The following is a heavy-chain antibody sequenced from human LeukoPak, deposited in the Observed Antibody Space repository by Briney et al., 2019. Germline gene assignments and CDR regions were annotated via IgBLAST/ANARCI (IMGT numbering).Heavy chain of an antibody. V-gene: IGHV3-30-3*01. CDR3: ARDHGSGSYHLDYFDY. CDR1: GFTFSSYA. J-gene: IGHJ4*02. Sequence: PGGSLRLSCAASGFTFSSYAMHWVRQAPGKGLEWVAVISYDGSNKYYADSVKGRFTISRDNSKNTLYLQMNSLRAEDTAVYYWARDHGSGSYHLDYFDYWGQGTLVTVSS. D-gene: IGHD3-10*01. CDR2: ISYDGSNK.